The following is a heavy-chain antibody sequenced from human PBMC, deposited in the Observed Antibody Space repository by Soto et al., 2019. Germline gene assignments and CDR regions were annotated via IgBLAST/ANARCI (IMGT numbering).Heavy chain of an antibody. CDR2: IKQDGSEK. V-gene: IGHV3-7*01. CDR1: GFTFSSYW. Sequence: GGSLRLSCAASGFTFSSYWMSWVRQALGKGLEWVANIKQDGSEKYYVDSVKGRFTISRDNAKNSLYLQMNSLRAEDTAVYYCARVPTRDVVVPAAMKYFDYWGQGTLVTVSS. J-gene: IGHJ4*02. CDR3: ARVPTRDVVVPAAMKYFDY. D-gene: IGHD2-2*01.